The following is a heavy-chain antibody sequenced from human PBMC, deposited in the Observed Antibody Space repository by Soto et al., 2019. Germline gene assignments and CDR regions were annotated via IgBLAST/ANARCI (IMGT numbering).Heavy chain of an antibody. CDR3: ARITHYYGSGSYHTQYYFDY. D-gene: IGHD3-10*01. CDR1: GASITTYY. J-gene: IGHJ4*02. V-gene: IGHV4-59*01. Sequence: SETLSLTCTVYGASITTYYWSWIRQPPGKGLEWIGYISYSGSTDYNPSLKSRVTISFDASKNQFSLKLRSVSAADAAVYYCARITHYYGSGSYHTQYYFDYWGQGTLVTVSS. CDR2: ISYSGST.